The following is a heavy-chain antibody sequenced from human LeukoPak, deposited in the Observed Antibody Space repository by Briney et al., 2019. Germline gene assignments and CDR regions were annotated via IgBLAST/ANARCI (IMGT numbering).Heavy chain of an antibody. V-gene: IGHV3-21*01. D-gene: IGHD1-1*01. J-gene: IGHJ4*02. CDR2: ISSSSSYI. CDR1: GFTFSSYS. Sequence: GGSLRLSCAASGFTFSSYSMNWVRQAPGKGLEWVSSISSSSSYIYYADSVKGRLTISRDNAKNSLYLQMNSLRAEDTAVYYCARWNGRAPRHYWGQGTLVTVSS. CDR3: ARWNGRAPRHY.